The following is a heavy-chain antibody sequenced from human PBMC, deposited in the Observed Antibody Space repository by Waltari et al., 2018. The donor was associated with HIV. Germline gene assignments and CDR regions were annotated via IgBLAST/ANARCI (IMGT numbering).Heavy chain of an antibody. CDR2: MNPNSGNT. J-gene: IGHJ4*02. CDR3: ARGPQDYPKYYFDY. V-gene: IGHV1-8*02. D-gene: IGHD4-17*01. Sequence: QVQLVQSGAEVKKPAASVKVSCKASGYTFTIYDLTWVRPATGQGLEWLGWMNPNSGNTGYAQRFQGRVTMTRNTSISTAYMELSSLRSEDTAVYFCARGPQDYPKYYFDYWGQGTLVTVSS. CDR1: GYTFTIYD.